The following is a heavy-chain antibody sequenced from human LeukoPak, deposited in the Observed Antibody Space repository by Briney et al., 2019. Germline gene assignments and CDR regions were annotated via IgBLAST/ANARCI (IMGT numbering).Heavy chain of an antibody. CDR3: ASGDFDC. CDR2: IYNTGRV. CDR1: GGPFSSSSYY. V-gene: IGHV4-61*02. Sequence: PSETLSLTCTVSGGPFSSSSYYWSWIRQPAGKGLEWIGRIYNTGRVTYNPSLEGRVTISIDTSKNHFSLQLNSVTAADTAVYFCASGDFDCWGQGTLVTVSS. J-gene: IGHJ4*02.